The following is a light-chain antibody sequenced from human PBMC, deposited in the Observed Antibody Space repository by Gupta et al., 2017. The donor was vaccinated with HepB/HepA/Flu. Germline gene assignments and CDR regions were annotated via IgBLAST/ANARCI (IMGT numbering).Light chain of an antibody. CDR2: DNN. J-gene: IGLJ2*01. CDR3: GAWDRSLSVVV. CDR1: NSNIGNNC. V-gene: IGLV1-51*01. Sequence: QTVFTQPPYVYAAPGLKVTISCSASNSNIGNNCVSWSLQLPGTAPKLLLYDNNKRPSGIPDRFSDSKSGTSATLCITGLQPGDEADYYCGAWDRSLSVVVFGGGTKLTVL.